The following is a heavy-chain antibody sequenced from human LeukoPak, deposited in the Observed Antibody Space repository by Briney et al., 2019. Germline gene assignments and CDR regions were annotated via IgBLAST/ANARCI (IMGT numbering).Heavy chain of an antibody. J-gene: IGHJ3*02. CDR3: ARDPHYDFWSGYYLGAFDI. Sequence: PSETLSLTCTVSGGSISSSSYYWGWIRQPPGKGLEWLGSIYYSGSTYYNPSLKSRVTISVDTSKNQFSLKLSSVTAADTAVYYCARDPHYDFWSGYYLGAFDIWGQGTMVTVSS. D-gene: IGHD3-3*01. V-gene: IGHV4-39*07. CDR2: IYYSGST. CDR1: GGSISSSSYY.